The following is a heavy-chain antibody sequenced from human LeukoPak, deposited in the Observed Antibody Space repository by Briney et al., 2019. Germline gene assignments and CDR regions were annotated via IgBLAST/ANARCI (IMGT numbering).Heavy chain of an antibody. CDR1: GFTFDDHG. J-gene: IGHJ4*02. D-gene: IGHD3-10*01. V-gene: IGHV3-20*04. CDR3: ARAGQEWFGELGFDQ. Sequence: GGSLRLSCAASGFTFDDHGMSWVRQAPGKGLEWVSGIKWDGGRTGYADSVKGRFTISRDNAKNSLYLQTNSLRAEDTAVYYCARAGQEWFGELGFDQWGQGTLVIVSS. CDR2: IKWDGGRT.